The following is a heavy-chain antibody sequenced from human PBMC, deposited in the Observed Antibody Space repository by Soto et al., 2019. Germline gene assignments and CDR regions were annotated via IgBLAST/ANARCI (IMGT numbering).Heavy chain of an antibody. D-gene: IGHD3-22*01. CDR1: GFTFSSYG. CDR2: ISGSGGST. CDR3: AKRGYSSGPGWFDP. J-gene: IGHJ5*02. V-gene: IGHV3-23*01. Sequence: GGSLRLSCAASGFTFSSYGMSWVRQAPGKGLEWVSTISGSGGSTYYADSVKGRFTISRDNSKNTLYLQMNSLRAEDTFVYYCAKRGYSSGPGWFDPWGQGTLVTVSS.